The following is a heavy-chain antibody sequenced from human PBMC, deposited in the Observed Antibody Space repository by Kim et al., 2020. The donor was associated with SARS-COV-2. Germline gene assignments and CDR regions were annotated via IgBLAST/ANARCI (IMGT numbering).Heavy chain of an antibody. CDR1: GFSFGTYG. V-gene: IGHV3-23*01. Sequence: GGSLRLSCEASGFSFGTYGMNWVRQVPGKELEWVSRISALGHTTQYAEPVKGRFNISRDNSKNTLYLQMTSPRGEDTAIYYCAEDSVANDNRGINWSDP. CDR3: AEDSVANDNRGINWSDP. CDR2: ISALGHTT. J-gene: IGHJ5*02. D-gene: IGHD1-1*01.